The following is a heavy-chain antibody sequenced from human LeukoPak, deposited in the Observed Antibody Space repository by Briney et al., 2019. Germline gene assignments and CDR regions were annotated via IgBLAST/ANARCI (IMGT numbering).Heavy chain of an antibody. CDR1: GFTFSSYG. J-gene: IGHJ6*04. D-gene: IGHD6-13*01. V-gene: IGHV3-30*18. CDR2: ISYDGSHE. CDR3: AKDLQGNKAAAAGFSMRYYYYAMDV. Sequence: GRSLRLSCAGSGFTFSSYGMHWVRQAPGKGLEWVAVISYDGSHEYYADSVKGRFTISRDNSKNTLYLQMNSLRAEDTAVYYCAKDLQGNKAAAAGFSMRYYYYAMDVWGKGTTVTVSS.